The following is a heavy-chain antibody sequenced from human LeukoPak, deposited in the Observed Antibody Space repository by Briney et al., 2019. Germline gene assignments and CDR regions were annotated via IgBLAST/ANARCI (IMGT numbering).Heavy chain of an antibody. Sequence: PGGSLRLSCAASGFTVSSNYMSWVRQAPGKGLEGVSVIYSGGSTYYADSVKGRFTVSRDHSKNMLYLQMNSLRVEDTAVYYCAGDTSGYYYVDYWGQGTLVTVSS. V-gene: IGHV3-53*01. CDR3: AGDTSGYYYVDY. D-gene: IGHD3-22*01. CDR1: GFTVSSNY. J-gene: IGHJ4*02. CDR2: IYSGGST.